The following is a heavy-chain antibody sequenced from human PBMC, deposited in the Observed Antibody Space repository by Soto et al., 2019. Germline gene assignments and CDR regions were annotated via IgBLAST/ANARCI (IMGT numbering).Heavy chain of an antibody. J-gene: IGHJ3*02. V-gene: IGHV5-51*01. CDR1: GYSFTSYW. CDR2: IYPGDSDT. Sequence: GESLKISCKGSGYSFTSYWIGWVRQMPGKGLEWMGIIYPGDSDTRYSPSFQGQVTISADKSISNAYLQWSSLKASDTAMYYCARRGYDYVWGSYRSDAFDIWGQGTMVTVSS. CDR3: ARRGYDYVWGSYRSDAFDI. D-gene: IGHD3-16*02.